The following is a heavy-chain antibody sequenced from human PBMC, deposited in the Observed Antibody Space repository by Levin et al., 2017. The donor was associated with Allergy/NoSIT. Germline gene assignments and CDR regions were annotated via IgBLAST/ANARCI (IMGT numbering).Heavy chain of an antibody. J-gene: IGHJ6*03. Sequence: GGSLRLSCAASGFTFDDYGMSWVRQAPGKGLEWVSGINWNGGSTGYADSVKGRFTISRDNAKNSLYLQMNSLRAEDTALYYCARDRVVVVPAESSPLYYYYMDVWGKGTTVTVSS. CDR3: ARDRVVVVPAESSPLYYYYMDV. CDR2: INWNGGST. D-gene: IGHD2-2*01. V-gene: IGHV3-20*04. CDR1: GFTFDDYG.